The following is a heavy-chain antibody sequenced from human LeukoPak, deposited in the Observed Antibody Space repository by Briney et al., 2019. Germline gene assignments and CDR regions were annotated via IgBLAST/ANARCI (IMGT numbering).Heavy chain of an antibody. CDR1: GGSISGYY. J-gene: IGHJ5*02. D-gene: IGHD6-25*01. V-gene: IGHV4-4*07. CDR3: ARESGSMRWFDP. Sequence: SETLSLTCTVSGGSISGYYWSWIRQPAGKGLEWVGRMSTSGNSNYIPSLVSRVTMSVDTSKNQFSLNLSSVTAADTAVYYCARESGSMRWFDPWGQGTLVTVSS. CDR2: MSTSGNS.